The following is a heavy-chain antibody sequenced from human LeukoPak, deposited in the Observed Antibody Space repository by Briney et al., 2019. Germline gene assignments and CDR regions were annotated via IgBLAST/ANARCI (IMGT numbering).Heavy chain of an antibody. V-gene: IGHV3-7*02. J-gene: IGHJ5*02. CDR3: ARGHVSMGRLLDS. Sequence: GGSLRLSCAVSGFTFSSYWMSWVRQAPGKGLEWVATINQDGSGKYYVDSVKGRFSISRDNAKNSLYLQMNSLRDDDTAVYYCARGHVSMGRLLDSWGQGTLVTVSS. CDR2: INQDGSGK. D-gene: IGHD2/OR15-2a*01. CDR1: GFTFSSYW.